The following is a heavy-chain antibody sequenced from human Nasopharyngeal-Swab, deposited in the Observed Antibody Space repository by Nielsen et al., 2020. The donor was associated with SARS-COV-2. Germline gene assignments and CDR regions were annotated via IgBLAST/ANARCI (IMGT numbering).Heavy chain of an antibody. Sequence: GESLKISCAASGFTFSDYYMSWVRQAPGKGLEWVSYISCRSSFTNYADSVKGRFTISRDNAKNSLFLQMNSLRADDTAVYYCARNERVVAADMGDYWGQGTLVTVSS. V-gene: IGHV3-11*03. J-gene: IGHJ4*02. CDR3: ARNERVVAADMGDY. CDR2: ISCRSSFT. CDR1: GFTFSDYY. D-gene: IGHD6-13*01.